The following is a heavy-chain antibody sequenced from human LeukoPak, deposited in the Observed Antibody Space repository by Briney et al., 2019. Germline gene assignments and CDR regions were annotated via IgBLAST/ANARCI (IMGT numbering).Heavy chain of an antibody. V-gene: IGHV1-3*01. J-gene: IGHJ6*02. Sequence: ASVKVSCKASGYTFTSYAMHWVRQAPGQRLEWMGWINAGNGNTKYSQKFQGRVTITADESTSTAYMELSSLRSEDTAVYYCARARITIFGVVTPYYYYYGMDVWGQGTTVTVSS. CDR2: INAGNGNT. CDR1: GYTFTSYA. CDR3: ARARITIFGVVTPYYYYYGMDV. D-gene: IGHD3-3*01.